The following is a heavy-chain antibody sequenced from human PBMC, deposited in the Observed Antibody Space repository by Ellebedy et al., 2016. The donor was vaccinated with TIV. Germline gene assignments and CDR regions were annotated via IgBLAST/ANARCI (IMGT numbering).Heavy chain of an antibody. Sequence: LSLTCAASGFTFSSYAMSWVRQAPEKGLEWVSTISSTGSRTYYADSVEGRFTVSRDTSKKTLYLQMNSLRAEDTATYYCVKGRGGGSDSSAPRYYFDSWGLGTLVTVSS. D-gene: IGHD3-22*01. J-gene: IGHJ4*02. CDR1: GFTFSSYA. CDR2: ISSTGSRT. V-gene: IGHV3-23*01. CDR3: VKGRGGGSDSSAPRYYFDS.